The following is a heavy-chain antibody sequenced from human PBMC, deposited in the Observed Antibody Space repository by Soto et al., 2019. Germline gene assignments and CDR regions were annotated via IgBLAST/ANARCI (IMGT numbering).Heavy chain of an antibody. Sequence: QITLKESGPTLVKPTQTLTLTCTFSGFSLSTSGMGVGWIRQPPGKALEWLAVIYWNDDKRYSPSLKSRLTVTKDTSKHQVVLTMANMDPVDTATYYCAHFSGYEQFEYWGQGTLVTVSS. J-gene: IGHJ4*02. D-gene: IGHD5-12*01. CDR2: IYWNDDK. V-gene: IGHV2-5*01. CDR1: GFSLSTSGMG. CDR3: AHFSGYEQFEY.